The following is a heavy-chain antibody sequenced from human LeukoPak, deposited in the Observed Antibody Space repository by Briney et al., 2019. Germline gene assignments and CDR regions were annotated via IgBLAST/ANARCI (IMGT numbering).Heavy chain of an antibody. CDR2: INTNTGNP. CDR1: GYTFTSYD. J-gene: IGHJ5*02. V-gene: IGHV7-4-1*02. Sequence: ASVKVSCKASGYTFTSYDINWVRQAPGQGLEWMGWINTNTGNPTYAQGFTGRFVFSLDTSVSTAYLQISSLKAEDTAVYYCARGAYGDYAHLLDPWGQGTLVTVSS. D-gene: IGHD4-17*01. CDR3: ARGAYGDYAHLLDP.